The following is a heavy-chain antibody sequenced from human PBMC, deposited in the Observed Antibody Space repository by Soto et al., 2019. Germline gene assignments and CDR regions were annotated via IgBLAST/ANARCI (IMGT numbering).Heavy chain of an antibody. CDR3: AREVGYYSATRRNLYFDY. CDR1: GGSLSGYY. D-gene: IGHD2-2*01. V-gene: IGHV4-34*01. J-gene: IGHJ4*02. CDR2: INHTGGS. Sequence: ETLSLTCALSGGSLSGYYWSWVRQTPGKGLEWIGDINHTGGSNYNQSLKSRVMISVDTAKTQFSLNVTSVTAADTAVYYCAREVGYYSATRRNLYFDYWGPGTLVTVSS.